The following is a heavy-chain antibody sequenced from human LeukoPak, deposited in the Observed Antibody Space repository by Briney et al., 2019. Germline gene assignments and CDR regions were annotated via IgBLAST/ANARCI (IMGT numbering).Heavy chain of an antibody. D-gene: IGHD3-22*01. CDR2: ISDSGNT. Sequence: SETLSLTCTVSGGSISSYYWSWIRQPPGKGLEWIGYISDSGNTNYNPSLKSRLTISVDTSKNQFSLNLSSVTAADTAVYYCARIDFYYYYDSSGYYSGAFDIWGQGTMVTVSP. CDR3: ARIDFYYYYDSSGYYSGAFDI. J-gene: IGHJ3*02. V-gene: IGHV4-59*01. CDR1: GGSISSYY.